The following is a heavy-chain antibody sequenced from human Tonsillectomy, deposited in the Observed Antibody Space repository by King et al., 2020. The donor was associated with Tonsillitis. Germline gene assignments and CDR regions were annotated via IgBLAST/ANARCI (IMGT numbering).Heavy chain of an antibody. CDR3: ARDSCGGDCYYFDY. CDR2: IWYDGTNK. J-gene: IGHJ4*02. Sequence: VQLVESGGGVVQPGGFLKLSWAASGLPFSNYGMHWVRPAPGKGLEWVAVIWYDGTNKEYTESLKGRFTISRDNSKNTLYLQMNSLRAEDTAVYYWARDSCGGDCYYFDYWGQGTLVTASS. D-gene: IGHD2-21*02. V-gene: IGHV3-33*08. CDR1: GLPFSNYG.